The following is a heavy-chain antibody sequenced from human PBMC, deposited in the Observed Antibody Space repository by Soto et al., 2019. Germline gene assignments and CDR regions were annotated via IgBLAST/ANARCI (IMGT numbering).Heavy chain of an antibody. CDR2: IIPIPGIA. V-gene: IGHV1-69*02. D-gene: IGHD5-18*01. J-gene: IGHJ4*02. Sequence: QVQLVQSGAEVKKPGSSVKVSCKASGGTFSSYTISWVRQAPGQGLEWMGRIIPIPGIANYAQKFQGRVTISADKSTSTAYPELSSLRSEATDVYYWARAMVDTAMVPPFAYWGQGTLVTVSS. CDR1: GGTFSSYT. CDR3: ARAMVDTAMVPPFAY.